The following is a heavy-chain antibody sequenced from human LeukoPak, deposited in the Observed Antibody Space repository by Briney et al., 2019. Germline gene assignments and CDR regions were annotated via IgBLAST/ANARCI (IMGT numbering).Heavy chain of an antibody. CDR3: ATWDDYGDFVAFEY. D-gene: IGHD4-17*01. CDR2: ISSSATYI. CDR1: GFTFSSYT. J-gene: IGHJ4*02. Sequence: GGSLRLSCGVSGFTFSSYTMDWVRQAPGKGLEWVASISSSATYIYYADSVRGRFTISRDDAKKSVFLHMNSLRAEDTAVYFCATWDDYGDFVAFEYWGQGTLVTVSS. V-gene: IGHV3-21*01.